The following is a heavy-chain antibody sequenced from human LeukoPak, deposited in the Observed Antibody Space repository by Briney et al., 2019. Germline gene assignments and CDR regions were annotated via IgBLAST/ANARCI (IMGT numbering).Heavy chain of an antibody. CDR3: AKSIFGVFRGFDY. Sequence: GGSLRLSCAASGFTFGTYAMSWVRQAPGKGLEWVSSISGGGGGTYSAGSVKGRFTISRDNSKNTLYLQMNSLRVEDTAVYYCAKSIFGVFRGFDYWGQGTLVTVSS. J-gene: IGHJ4*02. CDR1: GFTFGTYA. CDR2: ISGGGGGT. V-gene: IGHV3-23*01. D-gene: IGHD3-3*01.